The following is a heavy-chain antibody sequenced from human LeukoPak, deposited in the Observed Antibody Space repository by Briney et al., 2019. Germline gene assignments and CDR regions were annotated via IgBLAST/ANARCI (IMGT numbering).Heavy chain of an antibody. Sequence: PSETLSLTCTVSGGSLTSYYWSWVRQSPGKGLEWIASIYSSGGTSHNPSLKSRVTISVDAAQNQFSLSLTSVTAADVGVYFCGRGGGGSMWSGHYRLFDFWGRGTLITVSS. D-gene: IGHD4-17*01. CDR2: IYSSGGT. V-gene: IGHV4-59*01. J-gene: IGHJ4*02. CDR1: GGSLTSYY. CDR3: GRGGGGSMWSGHYRLFDF.